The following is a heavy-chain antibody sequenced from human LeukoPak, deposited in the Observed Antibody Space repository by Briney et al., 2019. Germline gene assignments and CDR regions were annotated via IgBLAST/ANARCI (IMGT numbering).Heavy chain of an antibody. D-gene: IGHD3-3*01. Sequence: SETLSLTCAVSGYSISSGYYWGWIRQPPGKGREWFGSIYHSGSTYYNPSLKSRVTISVDTSKNQFSLKLSSVTAADTAVYYCARRVPIFGVVIVYYFDYWGQGTLVTVSS. V-gene: IGHV4-38-2*01. J-gene: IGHJ4*02. CDR2: IYHSGST. CDR1: GYSISSGYY. CDR3: ARRVPIFGVVIVYYFDY.